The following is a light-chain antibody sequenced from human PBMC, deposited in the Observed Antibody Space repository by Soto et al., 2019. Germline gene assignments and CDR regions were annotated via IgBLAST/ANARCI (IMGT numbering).Light chain of an antibody. CDR1: SSDIGRDNY. CDR3: SSYTSSITVI. CDR2: DVT. Sequence: QSALTQPASVSGSLGQSITISCTGTSSDIGRDNYVSWYQQHPDKAPKLMIFDVTYRPSGVSNRFSGSKSGNTASLTISGLPAEDEADYCRSSYTSSITVIFGGGTKLTVL. J-gene: IGLJ2*01. V-gene: IGLV2-14*03.